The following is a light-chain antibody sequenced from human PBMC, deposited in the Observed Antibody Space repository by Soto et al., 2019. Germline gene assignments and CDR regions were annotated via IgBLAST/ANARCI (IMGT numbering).Light chain of an antibody. Sequence: DIRLSQSPAFLSASVGDRVTITCRASQGTSSYLAWFQQKPGRAPKLLIYGASTLQSGVPARFSGSGSGTDFTLTISSLQPEEFAIYYCQQLSASPLTVGQGTRLEI. J-gene: IGKJ5*01. CDR3: QQLSASPLT. V-gene: IGKV1-9*01. CDR1: QGTSSY. CDR2: GAS.